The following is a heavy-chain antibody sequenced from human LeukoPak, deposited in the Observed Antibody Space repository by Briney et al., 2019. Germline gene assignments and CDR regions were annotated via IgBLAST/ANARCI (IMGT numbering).Heavy chain of an antibody. J-gene: IGHJ4*02. Sequence: PGGSLRLSCAASGFTFSSYAMSWARQAPGKGLEWVSVISASGATTYNADSVKGRFTISRDNSENTLYLQMNSLRADDTAVYYCAKQRSSYYDSSDYWGQGTLVTVSS. D-gene: IGHD3-22*01. CDR1: GFTFSSYA. CDR3: AKQRSSYYDSSDY. CDR2: ISASGATT. V-gene: IGHV3-23*01.